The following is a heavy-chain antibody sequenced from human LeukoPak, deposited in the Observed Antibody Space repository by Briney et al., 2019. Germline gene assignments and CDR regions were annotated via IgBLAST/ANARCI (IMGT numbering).Heavy chain of an antibody. CDR3: ARGDLEWFSSWFDP. CDR1: GGTFSSYA. D-gene: IGHD3-3*01. CDR2: IIPIFGTA. V-gene: IGHV1-69*05. J-gene: IGHJ5*02. Sequence: SVKVSCKASGGTFSSYAISWVRQAPGQGLEWTGGIIPIFGTANYAQKFQGRVTITTDESTSTAYMELSSLRSEDTAVYYCARGDLEWFSSWFDPWGQGTLVTVSS.